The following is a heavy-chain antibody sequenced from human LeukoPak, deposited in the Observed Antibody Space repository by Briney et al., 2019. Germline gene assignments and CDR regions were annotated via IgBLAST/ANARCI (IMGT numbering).Heavy chain of an antibody. D-gene: IGHD6-19*01. V-gene: IGHV3-7*03. J-gene: IGHJ4*02. CDR1: GFMFSGFW. Sequence: TGGSLRLSCAASGFMFSGFWMTWVRQAPGKGLGWVAHIKEDGSATKSIDAVKGRFTISRDNAKNSLYLQMNSLRAEDTAVYYCVRDIGWFRFDYWGQGTLVTVSS. CDR2: IKEDGSAT. CDR3: VRDIGWFRFDY.